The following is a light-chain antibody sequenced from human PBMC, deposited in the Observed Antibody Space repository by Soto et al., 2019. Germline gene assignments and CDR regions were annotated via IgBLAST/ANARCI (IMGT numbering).Light chain of an antibody. V-gene: IGLV4-69*01. CDR3: QTWGTGIRV. Sequence: QSVLTQSSSASASLGASVKLTCTLSSGYSYFAIAWHQQQPQKAPRYLMKLNSDGSHNKGDGIPDRFSGSSSGAERYLTISSLQSEDEADYYCQTWGTGIRVFGGGTKVTVL. CDR2: LNSDGSH. CDR1: SGYSYFA. J-gene: IGLJ3*02.